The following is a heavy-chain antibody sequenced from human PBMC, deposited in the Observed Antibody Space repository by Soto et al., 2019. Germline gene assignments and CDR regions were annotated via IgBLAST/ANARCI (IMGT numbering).Heavy chain of an antibody. CDR3: ARDKGYRGSGSYYIEYNWFDP. CDR1: GYTFTSYG. J-gene: IGHJ5*02. CDR2: ISAYNGNT. Sequence: GASVKVSCKASGYTFTSYGISCVRQAPGQGLEWMGWISAYNGNTNYAQKLQGRVTMTTDTSTSTAYMELRSLRSDDTAVYYCARDKGYRGSGSYYIEYNWFDPWGQGTLVTVSS. V-gene: IGHV1-18*01. D-gene: IGHD3-10*01.